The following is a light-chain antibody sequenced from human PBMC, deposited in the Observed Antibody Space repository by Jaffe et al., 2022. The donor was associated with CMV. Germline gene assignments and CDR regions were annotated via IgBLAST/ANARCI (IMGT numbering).Light chain of an antibody. J-gene: IGKJ2*01. CDR2: STS. Sequence: EIVLTQSPGTLSLSPGERATLSCRAGHSVSSGYLAWYQQRPGQAPRLLIHSTSSRATGVPDRFRGSGSGTDFTLTISRLEPEDFAVYYCQQYWSSPITFGQGTKLEIK. V-gene: IGKV3-20*01. CDR3: QQYWSSPIT. CDR1: HSVSSGY.